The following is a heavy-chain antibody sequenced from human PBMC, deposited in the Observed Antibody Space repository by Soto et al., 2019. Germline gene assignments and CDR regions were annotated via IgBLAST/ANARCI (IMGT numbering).Heavy chain of an antibody. V-gene: IGHV4-61*01. Sequence: SETLSLTCSVSGGSVRTGSYHWSWIRQPPGKGLEWIGFIPNNGSPDYNPSLKSRVVVSIDRSKNQFSLKVNSVTAADTAVYFCARIGWGGDSWGQGTLVTVS. CDR2: IPNNGSP. CDR1: GGSVRTGSYH. J-gene: IGHJ4*02. D-gene: IGHD7-27*01. CDR3: ARIGWGGDS.